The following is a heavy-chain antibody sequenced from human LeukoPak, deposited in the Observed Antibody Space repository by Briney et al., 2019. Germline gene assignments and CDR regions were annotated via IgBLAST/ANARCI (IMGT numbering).Heavy chain of an antibody. V-gene: IGHV4-39*07. CDR3: ARLGYCSGGSCYSAFDI. CDR2: IYYSGST. Sequence: SETVSLTCTVSGGSISSSSYYWGWIRQPPGKGLEWIGSIYYSGSTYYNPSLKSRVTISVDTSKNQFSLKLSSVTAADTAVYYCARLGYCSGGSCYSAFDIWGQGTMVTVSS. J-gene: IGHJ3*02. D-gene: IGHD2-15*01. CDR1: GGSISSSSYY.